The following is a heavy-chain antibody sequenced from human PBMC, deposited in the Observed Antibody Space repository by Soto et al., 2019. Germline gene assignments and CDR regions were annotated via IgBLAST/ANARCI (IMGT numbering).Heavy chain of an antibody. CDR1: GFNFRMYE. CDR3: ALYGTRGDW. D-gene: IGHD3-10*01. V-gene: IGHV3-48*03. J-gene: IGHJ1*01. CDR2: ISSSGLTT. Sequence: HPGGSLRLSCQASGFNFRMYEMHWVRKAPGKGLEWVSYISSSGLTTYYADFAEGRFTISRDNAKDSLYLHLNSLRVGDTAVYYFALYGTRGDWWGPGTPVTVSS.